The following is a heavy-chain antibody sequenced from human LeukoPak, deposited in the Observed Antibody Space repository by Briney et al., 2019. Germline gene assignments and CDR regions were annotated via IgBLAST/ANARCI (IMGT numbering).Heavy chain of an antibody. V-gene: IGHV1-18*01. Sequence: ASVKVSCKASGYTFTSYGISWVRQAPGQGLEWMGWISAYNGNTNYAQKLQGRVTMTTDTSTSTAYMELSSLRSEDTAVYYCATNKGQYGDYSNWFDPWGQGTLVTVSS. J-gene: IGHJ5*02. CDR3: ATNKGQYGDYSNWFDP. D-gene: IGHD4-17*01. CDR2: ISAYNGNT. CDR1: GYTFTSYG.